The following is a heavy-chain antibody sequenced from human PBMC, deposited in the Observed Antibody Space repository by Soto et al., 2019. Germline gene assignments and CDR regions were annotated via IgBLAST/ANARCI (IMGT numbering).Heavy chain of an antibody. Sequence: PGGSLRLSCAASGFTVSSTYLTWVRQAPGKGLEWVAILYTGTDTVYADSVTGRFTISRDSSKNTFYLQMNSLRAEDTAVYFCERSRYTGTCSGRFLDYWGQGSLVTVSS. CDR3: ERSRYTGTCSGRFLDY. CDR2: LYTGTDT. V-gene: IGHV3-53*01. CDR1: GFTVSSTY. D-gene: IGHD5-18*01. J-gene: IGHJ4*02.